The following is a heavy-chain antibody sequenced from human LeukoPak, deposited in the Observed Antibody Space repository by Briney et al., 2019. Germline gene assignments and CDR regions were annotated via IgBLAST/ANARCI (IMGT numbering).Heavy chain of an antibody. CDR3: ARVSQWLPDY. Sequence: GGSLRLSCAASGFTVSSNYMSWVRQAPGKGLEWVSVIYSGGITDYADSVKDRFTISRDSSKNTLYIQMNSLRAEDTAVYYCARVSQWLPDYWGQGTLVTVSS. CDR2: IYSGGIT. V-gene: IGHV3-66*01. D-gene: IGHD6-19*01. CDR1: GFTVSSNY. J-gene: IGHJ4*02.